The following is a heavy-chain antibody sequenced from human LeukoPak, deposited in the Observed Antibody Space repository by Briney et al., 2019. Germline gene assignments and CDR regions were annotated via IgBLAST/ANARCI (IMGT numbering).Heavy chain of an antibody. CDR1: GSIFANAW. CDR2: ISINGKTI. D-gene: IGHD5-18*01. Sequence: GGSLRLSCAVSGSIFANAWMHWVRQAPGKGLVWVSHISINGKTIRYAGSVQGRFTTSRDNAKNTLYLQMNSLRAEDTAVYYCARGGGYSYGATDYWGQGTLVTVSS. CDR3: ARGGGYSYGATDY. J-gene: IGHJ4*02. V-gene: IGHV3-74*01.